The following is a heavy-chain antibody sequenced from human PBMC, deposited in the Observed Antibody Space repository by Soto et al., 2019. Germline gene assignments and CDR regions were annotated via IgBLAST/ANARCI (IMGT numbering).Heavy chain of an antibody. J-gene: IGHJ4*02. CDR1: GGSFSGYY. V-gene: IGHV4-34*01. D-gene: IGHD2-2*01. Sequence: PSETLSLTCAVYGGSFSGYYWSWIRQPPGKGLEWIGEINHSGSTNYNPSLKSRVTISVDTSKNQFSLKLSSVTAADTAVYYCARGLNTSPSDLYYFDYWGQGNLVTVSS. CDR3: ARGLNTSPSDLYYFDY. CDR2: INHSGST.